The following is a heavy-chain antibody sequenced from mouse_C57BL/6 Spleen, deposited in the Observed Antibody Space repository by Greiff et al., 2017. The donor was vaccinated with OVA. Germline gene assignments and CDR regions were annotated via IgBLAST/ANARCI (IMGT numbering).Heavy chain of an antibody. CDR2: IYPGDGDT. Sequence: QVQLQQSGPELVKPGASVKISCKASGYAFSSSWMNWVKQRPGKGLEWIGRIYPGDGDTNYNGKFKGKATLTADKSSSTAYMQLSSLTSEDSAVYFCARFTTTVVAFDYWGQGTTLTVSS. J-gene: IGHJ2*01. V-gene: IGHV1-82*01. CDR3: ARFTTTVVAFDY. D-gene: IGHD1-1*01. CDR1: GYAFSSSW.